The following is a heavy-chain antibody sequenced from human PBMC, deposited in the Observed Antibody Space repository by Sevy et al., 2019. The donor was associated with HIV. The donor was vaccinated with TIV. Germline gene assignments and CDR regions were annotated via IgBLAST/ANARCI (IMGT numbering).Heavy chain of an antibody. CDR1: GGSISSYY. CDR2: IYYSGST. J-gene: IGHJ3*02. V-gene: IGHV4-59*01. D-gene: IGHD6-13*01. Sequence: SETLSLTCTVSGGSISSYYWSWIRQPPGKGLEWIGYIYYSGSTNYNPSLKSRVTISVDTSKNQFSLKLSSVTAADTAVYYCAGEGGIAAAGTLAFDIWGQGTMVTVSS. CDR3: AGEGGIAAAGTLAFDI.